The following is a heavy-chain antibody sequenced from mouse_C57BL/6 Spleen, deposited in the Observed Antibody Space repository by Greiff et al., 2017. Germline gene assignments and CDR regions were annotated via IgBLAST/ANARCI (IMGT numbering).Heavy chain of an antibody. Sequence: EVQLQQSGPELVKPGASVKISCKASGYTFTDYYMNWVKQSHGKSLEWIGDINPNNGGTSYNQKFKGKATLTVDKSSSTAYMELRSLTSEDSAVYYCARGDSNWFAYWGQGTLVTVSA. J-gene: IGHJ3*01. CDR1: GYTFTDYY. CDR3: ARGDSNWFAY. CDR2: INPNNGGT. V-gene: IGHV1-26*01. D-gene: IGHD2-5*01.